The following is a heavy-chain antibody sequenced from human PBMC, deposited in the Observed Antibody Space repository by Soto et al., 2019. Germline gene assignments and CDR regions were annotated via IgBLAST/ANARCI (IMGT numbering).Heavy chain of an antibody. D-gene: IGHD2-2*01. V-gene: IGHV3-23*01. J-gene: IGHJ6*02. CDR2: ISKSGDGI. CDR1: GFTFSNHA. CDR3: AKDPFSVVPAAYMDV. Sequence: GGSLRLSCAVSGFTFSNHAMSWVRQAPGKGLEKVSVISKSGDGIYNADSVKGRFTISRDNSKDTLYLQMNSLRAEDTAVYYCAKDPFSVVPAAYMDVWGQGTTVTVSS.